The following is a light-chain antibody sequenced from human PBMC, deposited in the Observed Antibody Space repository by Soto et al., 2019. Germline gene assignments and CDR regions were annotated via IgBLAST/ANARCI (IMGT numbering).Light chain of an antibody. Sequence: DIVMTQSPATLSVSPGERATLSCRASQSLYSNLAWYQQKPGQAPRLLIYSASTRATGIPARFSGSGSGTEYTLTISSLQSEDFAIYYCQQYSDWPTTFGQGTKVEIK. J-gene: IGKJ1*01. CDR3: QQYSDWPTT. CDR2: SAS. CDR1: QSLYSN. V-gene: IGKV3-15*01.